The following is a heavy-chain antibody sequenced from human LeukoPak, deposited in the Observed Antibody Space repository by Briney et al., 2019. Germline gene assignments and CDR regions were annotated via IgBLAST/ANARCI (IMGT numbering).Heavy chain of an antibody. CDR3: ARIYGRSYGHYYFDY. CDR1: GYTFTGYY. J-gene: IGHJ4*02. V-gene: IGHV1-2*02. D-gene: IGHD5-18*01. Sequence: PSVKVSCKASGYTFTGYYMHWVRQAPGQGLEWMGWINPNSGGTNYAQKFQGRVTMTRDTSISTAYMELSRLRSEDTAVYYCARIYGRSYGHYYFDYWGQGTLVTVSS. CDR2: INPNSGGT.